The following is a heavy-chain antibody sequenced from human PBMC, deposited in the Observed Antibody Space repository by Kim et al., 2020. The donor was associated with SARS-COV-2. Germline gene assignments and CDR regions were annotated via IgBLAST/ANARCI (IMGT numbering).Heavy chain of an antibody. Sequence: ASVKVSCKASGYTFTGYYMHWVRQAPGQGLEWMGWINPNSGGTNYAQKFQGRVTMTRDTSISTAYMELSRLRSDDTAVYYCARDICSSTSCYFQHWGQGTLVTVSS. J-gene: IGHJ1*01. V-gene: IGHV1-2*02. CDR2: INPNSGGT. CDR1: GYTFTGYY. CDR3: ARDICSSTSCYFQH. D-gene: IGHD2-2*01.